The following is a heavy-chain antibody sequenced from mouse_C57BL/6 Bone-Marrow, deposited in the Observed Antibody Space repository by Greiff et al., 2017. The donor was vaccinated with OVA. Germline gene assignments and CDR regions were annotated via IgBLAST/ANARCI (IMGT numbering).Heavy chain of an antibody. V-gene: IGHV1-80*01. CDR3: ARDDGYYLWYFDV. CDR1: GYAFSSYW. D-gene: IGHD2-3*01. CDR2: IYPGDGDT. Sequence: VQLQQSGAELVKPGASVKISCKASGYAFSSYWMNWVKQRPGKGLEWIGQIYPGDGDTTYNGKFKGKATLTADKSSSTAYMQLSSLTSEDSAVYFCARDDGYYLWYFDVWGTGTTVTVSS. J-gene: IGHJ1*03.